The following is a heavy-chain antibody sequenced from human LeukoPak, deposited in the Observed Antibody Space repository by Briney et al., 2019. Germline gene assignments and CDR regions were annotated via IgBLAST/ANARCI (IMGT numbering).Heavy chain of an antibody. CDR1: GFTFENSA. D-gene: IGHD3-10*01. V-gene: IGHV3-9*03. CDR2: ISWNSGDL. Sequence: PGGSLRLSCAASGFTFENSAMHWVRRAPGKGLDWVSGISWNSGDLIYADSVKGRFTISRDNAKNSLHLQMNSLRLEDMALYYCARRSGDRAFDIWGQGTMVTVSS. CDR3: ARRSGDRAFDI. J-gene: IGHJ3*02.